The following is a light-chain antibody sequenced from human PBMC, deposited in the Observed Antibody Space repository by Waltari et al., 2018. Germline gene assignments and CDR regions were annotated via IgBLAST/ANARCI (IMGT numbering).Light chain of an antibody. Sequence: QSVLTQPPSASGTPGHRVTITCSGRRSNLGAAVVHRYPVLPGTAPKLLIYSSNQRPSGVPERFSGSKSGTSASLVISGLQSEDEAEYYCATWDYSLDGQVFGGGTKLTVL. CDR1: RSNLGAAV. J-gene: IGLJ3*02. V-gene: IGLV1-44*01. CDR3: ATWDYSLDGQV. CDR2: SSN.